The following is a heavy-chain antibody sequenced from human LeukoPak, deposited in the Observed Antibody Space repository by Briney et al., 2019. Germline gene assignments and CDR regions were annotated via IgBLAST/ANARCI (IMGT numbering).Heavy chain of an antibody. CDR2: ISWNSGSI. J-gene: IGHJ4*02. CDR3: AKDRANWAIDD. Sequence: GRSLRLSCAASGFTFDDYAMHWVRQAPGKGLEWVSGISWNSGSIGYADSVKGRFTISRDNAKNSLYLQMNSLRAEDTALYYCAKDRANWAIDDWGQGTQVTVSS. V-gene: IGHV3-9*01. D-gene: IGHD3-16*01. CDR1: GFTFDDYA.